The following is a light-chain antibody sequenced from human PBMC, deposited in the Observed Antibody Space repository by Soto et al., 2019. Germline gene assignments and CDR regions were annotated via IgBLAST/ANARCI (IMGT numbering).Light chain of an antibody. V-gene: IGKV3-11*01. CDR3: YQYGSTPPT. CDR1: QSVSSY. Sequence: EIVLRQSPATLSLSPGERATLSCRASQSVSSYLAWYQQKPGQAPRLLIYDASNRATGIPARFSGSGSGTDFTLTISRLEPEDFVVFYCYQYGSTPPTFGQGTMVDI. CDR2: DAS. J-gene: IGKJ1*01.